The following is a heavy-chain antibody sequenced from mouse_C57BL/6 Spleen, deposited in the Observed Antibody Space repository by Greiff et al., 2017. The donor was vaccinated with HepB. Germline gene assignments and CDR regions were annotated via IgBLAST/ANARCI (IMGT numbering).Heavy chain of an antibody. Sequence: DVQLQESGGGLVKPGGSLKLSCAASGFTFSSYAMSWVRQTPEKRLEWVATISDGGSYTYYPDNVKGRFTISRDNAKNNLYLQMSHLKSEDTAMYYCAREGPIRYFDVWGTGTTVTVSS. J-gene: IGHJ1*03. CDR1: GFTFSSYA. CDR2: ISDGGSYT. V-gene: IGHV5-4*01. CDR3: AREGPIRYFDV.